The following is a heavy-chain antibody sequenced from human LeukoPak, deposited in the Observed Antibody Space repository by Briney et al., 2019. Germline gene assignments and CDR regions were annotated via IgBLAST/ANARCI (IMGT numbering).Heavy chain of an antibody. J-gene: IGHJ6*03. D-gene: IGHD2-15*01. CDR3: ARGGGYCSGGRCSHYYYYYMDV. CDR2: IIPLFGTA. Sequence: SVKVSCKASGGTFSSYAISWVRQAPGQGLEWMGGIIPLFGTANYAQKFQGRVTITADESTSTAYMELTGLRSEDTAVYYCARGGGYCSGGRCSHYYYYYMDVWGKGTTVTISS. CDR1: GGTFSSYA. V-gene: IGHV1-69*13.